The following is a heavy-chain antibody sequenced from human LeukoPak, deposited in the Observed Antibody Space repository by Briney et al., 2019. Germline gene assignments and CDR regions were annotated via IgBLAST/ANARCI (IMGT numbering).Heavy chain of an antibody. CDR2: INPNSGGT. CDR1: GYTFTGYY. J-gene: IGHJ4*02. V-gene: IGHV1-2*02. D-gene: IGHD3-22*01. CDR3: ARAKGRKKYYYDSSGYLRY. Sequence: ASVKVSCKASGYTFTGYYMHWVRQAPGQGLEWMGWINPNSGGTNYAQKFQGRVTMTRDTSISTAYMELSRLRSDDTAVYYCARAKGRKKYYYDSSGYLRYWGQGTLVTVSS.